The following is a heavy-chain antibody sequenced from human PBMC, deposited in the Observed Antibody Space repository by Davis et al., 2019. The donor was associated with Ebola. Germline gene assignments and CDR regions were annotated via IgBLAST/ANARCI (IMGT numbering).Heavy chain of an antibody. J-gene: IGHJ6*02. CDR2: IYYSGST. CDR3: AFPSDYYGMDV. CDR1: GGSISSYY. Sequence: PSETLSLTCTVSGGSISSYYWSWIRQPPGKGLEWIGYIYYSGSTYYNPSLKSRVTISVDTSKNQFSLKLSSVTAADTAVYYCAFPSDYYGMDVWGQGTTVTVSS. V-gene: IGHV4-59*04.